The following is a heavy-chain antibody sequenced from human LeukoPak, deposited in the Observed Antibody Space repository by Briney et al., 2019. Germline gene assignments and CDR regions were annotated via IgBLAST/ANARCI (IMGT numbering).Heavy chain of an antibody. V-gene: IGHV3-30*02. D-gene: IGHD2-2*02. Sequence: GGSLRLSCAASGFTFSTYGMHWVRQAPGKGLEWVTFIRYDGSNKYYAGSVKGRFTISRDNSKNTLYLQMNSLRAEGTAVYYCAKGVGGYCSSASCYTGPFDYWGQGTLVTVSS. CDR2: IRYDGSNK. J-gene: IGHJ4*02. CDR1: GFTFSTYG. CDR3: AKGVGGYCSSASCYTGPFDY.